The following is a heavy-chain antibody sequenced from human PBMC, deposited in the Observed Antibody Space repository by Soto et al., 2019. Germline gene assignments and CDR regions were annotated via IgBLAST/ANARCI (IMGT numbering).Heavy chain of an antibody. CDR3: ARSAQWDGFDP. D-gene: IGHD2-8*01. J-gene: IGHJ3*01. Sequence: QVQLQESGPGLVRPSQTLSLTCTVSAGSNSTINYYWSWIRQHPEKGLEWIGYISYSGSTFYHSSLKSRVTISLDTSKKQFSLTLTSVTAADTAVYYCARSAQWDGFDPWGQGTMVTVSS. CDR1: AGSNSTINYY. CDR2: ISYSGST. V-gene: IGHV4-31*03.